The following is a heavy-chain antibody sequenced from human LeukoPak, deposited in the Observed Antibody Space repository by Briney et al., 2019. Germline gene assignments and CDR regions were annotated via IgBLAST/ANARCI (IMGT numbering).Heavy chain of an antibody. V-gene: IGHV3-7*01. J-gene: IGHJ4*02. CDR1: GFTFSSHW. Sequence: GGSLRLSCAGSGFTFSSHWIGWVRQAPGKGLEWVAHINQDGSQKYYVDSVEGRFAISRDNAKNPLYLQMNSLRAEDTAIYYWARWRSQQSEFDLWGQGTLATISS. CDR3: ARWRSQQSEFDL. D-gene: IGHD3-3*01. CDR2: INQDGSQK.